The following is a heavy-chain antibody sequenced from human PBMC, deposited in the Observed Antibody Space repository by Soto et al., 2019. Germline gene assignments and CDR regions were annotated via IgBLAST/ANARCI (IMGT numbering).Heavy chain of an antibody. D-gene: IGHD6-13*01. Sequence: GSLRLSCEGFGFTLSSHSMNWVLHAPGKGLEWVSSISSRSAYIYYADSLKGRFTISRDNAKNSLYLQMNSLRADDTAVYYCARDASAGPEYIDFWGQGTLVTVSS. CDR1: GFTLSSHS. V-gene: IGHV3-21*01. CDR3: ARDASAGPEYIDF. CDR2: ISSRSAYI. J-gene: IGHJ4*02.